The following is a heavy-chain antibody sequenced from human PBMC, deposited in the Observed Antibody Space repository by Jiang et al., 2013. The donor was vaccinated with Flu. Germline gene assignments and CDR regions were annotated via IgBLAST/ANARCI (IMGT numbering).Heavy chain of an antibody. CDR1: GGSISSYY. V-gene: IGHV4-59*01. CDR2: IYYSGST. CDR3: ARDNSYGYEGAFDY. Sequence: PGLVKPSETLSLTCTVSGGSISSYYWSWIRQPPGKGLEWIGYIYYSGSTNYNPSLKSRVTISVDTSKNQFSLKLSSVTAADTAVYYCARDNSYGYEGAFDYWGQGTLVTVSS. J-gene: IGHJ4*02. D-gene: IGHD5-18*01.